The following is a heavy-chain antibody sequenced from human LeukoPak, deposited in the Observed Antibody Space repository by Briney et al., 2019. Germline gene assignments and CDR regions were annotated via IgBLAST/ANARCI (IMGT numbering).Heavy chain of an antibody. D-gene: IGHD3-16*02. CDR1: GFTFSSYA. CDR2: ISGSGGST. Sequence: QPGGSLRLSCAASGFTFSSYAMSWVRQAPGKGLEWVSAISGSGGSTYYAGSVKGGFTISRDNSKNTLYLQMNSLRAEDTAVYYCAKDSPSYVWGSYRPLEVDAFDIWGQGTMVTVSS. CDR3: AKDSPSYVWGSYRPLEVDAFDI. J-gene: IGHJ3*02. V-gene: IGHV3-23*01.